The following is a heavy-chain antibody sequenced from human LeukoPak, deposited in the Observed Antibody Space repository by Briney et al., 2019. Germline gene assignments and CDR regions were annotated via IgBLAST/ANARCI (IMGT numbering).Heavy chain of an antibody. CDR1: GFSFSTYA. V-gene: IGHV3-21*01. D-gene: IGHD6-13*01. J-gene: IGHJ4*02. CDR2: IDSSSNL. CDR3: ARDSGIAAEDY. Sequence: GGSLRLSCAASGFSFSTYAMNWVRQAPGKGLEWVSSIDSSSNLYYADSVKGRFTISRDNAKNSLYLQMNSLRAEDTAVYYCARDSGIAAEDYWGQGTLVTVSS.